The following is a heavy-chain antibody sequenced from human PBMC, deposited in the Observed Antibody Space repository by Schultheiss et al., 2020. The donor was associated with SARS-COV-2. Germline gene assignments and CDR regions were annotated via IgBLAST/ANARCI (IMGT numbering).Heavy chain of an antibody. D-gene: IGHD6-25*01. V-gene: IGHV1-2*02. CDR1: GGTFSSNA. Sequence: GESLKISCKASGGTFSSNAISWVRQAPGQRLEWMGWINPNSGGTNYAQKFQGRVTMTRDTSISTAYMELSRLRSDDTAVYYCARERIPQRRPYYYYYMDVWGKGTTVTVSS. CDR2: INPNSGGT. CDR3: ARERIPQRRPYYYYYMDV. J-gene: IGHJ6*03.